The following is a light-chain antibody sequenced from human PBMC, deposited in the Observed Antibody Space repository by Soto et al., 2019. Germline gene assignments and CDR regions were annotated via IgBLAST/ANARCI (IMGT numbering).Light chain of an antibody. Sequence: DIQMTQSPSTLSASVGDTVTVTCRASQSVSGWLAWYQQKPGEAPKLLIHDASALPRGAPSRFSGSGSGTKFTLTIASLQPEDFATYYCQQYETFSGTFGPGTKVDIK. CDR3: QQYETFSGT. CDR2: DAS. CDR1: QSVSGW. J-gene: IGKJ1*01. V-gene: IGKV1-5*01.